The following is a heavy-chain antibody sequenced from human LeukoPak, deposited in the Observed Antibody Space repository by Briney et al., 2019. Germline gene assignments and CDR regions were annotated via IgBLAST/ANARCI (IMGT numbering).Heavy chain of an antibody. D-gene: IGHD6-6*01. Sequence: SDTLSLTCTVHGESFSAYFWSWIRQVPGKGLEWIGEIDHRGGSNYNPPLKRRATISVGTSKIHFSLSVTSVTAADAAVYYCGIRLSTLAAARCFDDWGQGTVVTVS. CDR1: GESFSAYF. CDR2: IDHRGGS. J-gene: IGHJ4*03. V-gene: IGHV4-34*01. CDR3: GIRLSTLAAARCFDD.